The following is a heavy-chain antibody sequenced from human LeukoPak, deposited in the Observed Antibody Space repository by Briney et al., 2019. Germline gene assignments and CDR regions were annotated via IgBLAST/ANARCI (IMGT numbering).Heavy chain of an antibody. CDR1: GFTFSSYW. V-gene: IGHV3-74*01. CDR3: ASHCSSTSCLDY. J-gene: IGHJ4*02. D-gene: IGHD2-2*01. Sequence: GGSLRLSCAASGFTFSSYWMHWVRQAPEKGLVWVSRINSDGSSTSYADSVKGRFTISRDNAKNTLYLQMNSLRVEDTAVYYCASHCSSTSCLDYWGQGTLVTVSS. CDR2: INSDGSST.